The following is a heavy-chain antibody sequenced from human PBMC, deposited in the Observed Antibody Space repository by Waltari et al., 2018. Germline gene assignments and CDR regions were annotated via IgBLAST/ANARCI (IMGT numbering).Heavy chain of an antibody. V-gene: IGHV4-30-4*08. Sequence: QVQLQESGPGLVKPSQTLSLTCTVSGVSITYAGHYWTWIRQRPGQGLEWIGYVYRSGSTYYNPSLKSRVTISLDTSRNHFSLTLTSVTAADTALYYCARPRSAYYCYGMDVWGQGTTVTVSS. J-gene: IGHJ6*02. D-gene: IGHD3-3*01. CDR1: GVSITYAGHY. CDR2: VYRSGST. CDR3: ARPRSAYYCYGMDV.